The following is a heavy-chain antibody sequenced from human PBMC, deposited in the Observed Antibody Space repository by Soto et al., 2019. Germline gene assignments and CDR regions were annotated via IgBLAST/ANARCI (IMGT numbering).Heavy chain of an antibody. V-gene: IGHV4-31*03. CDR2: IYYTGST. CDR1: GGSISTGGYY. Sequence: SATLSLTCTVSGGSISTGGYYWSWIRQPPGKGLEWIAYIYYTGSTYYNPSLRSRVTISVDTSKSQFSLKLSSVTAADTAVYYWATKGDYYHSSGPKYVQHWGQGTLV. CDR3: ATKGDYYHSSGPKYVQH. D-gene: IGHD3-22*01. J-gene: IGHJ1*01.